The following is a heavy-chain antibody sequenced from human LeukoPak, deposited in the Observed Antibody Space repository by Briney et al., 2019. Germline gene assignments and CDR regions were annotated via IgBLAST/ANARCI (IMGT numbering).Heavy chain of an antibody. J-gene: IGHJ6*02. D-gene: IGHD6-19*01. CDR3: ARRFSSSSGWYIFSPYYYYGMDV. CDR2: IYDSGST. V-gene: IGHV4-39*01. CDR1: GGSISSSDYY. Sequence: SETLSLTCTVSGGSISSSDYYWGWIRQPPGKGLEWIGSIYDSGSTYYNPSLKSRVTISVDTSKNQFSLKLSSVTAADTAVYYCARRFSSSSGWYIFSPYYYYGMDVWGQGTTVTVSS.